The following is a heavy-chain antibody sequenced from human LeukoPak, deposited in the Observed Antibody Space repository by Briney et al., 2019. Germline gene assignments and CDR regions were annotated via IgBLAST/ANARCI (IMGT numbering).Heavy chain of an antibody. J-gene: IGHJ4*02. CDR1: GGTFSSYA. V-gene: IGHV1-69*05. Sequence: SVKVSCKASGGTFSSYAITWVRQAPGQGLEWMGGIIPIFGTANYAQKFQGRVTITTDESTSTAYMELSSLRSEDTAVYYCARSPLRYCTNGVCYPFDYWGQGTLVTVSS. CDR2: IIPIFGTA. CDR3: ARSPLRYCTNGVCYPFDY. D-gene: IGHD2-8*01.